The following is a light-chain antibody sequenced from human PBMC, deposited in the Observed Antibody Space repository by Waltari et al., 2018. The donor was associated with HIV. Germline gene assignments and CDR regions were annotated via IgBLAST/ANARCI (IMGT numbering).Light chain of an antibody. CDR2: AAS. CDR1: QGITDY. J-gene: IGKJ1*01. Sequence: DIQMTPSPSSLSASVGARVPITCRASQGITDYLAWYQQKPGKVPKLLIYAASTLQSGVPSRFSGSGSGTDFTLTITSLQPEDVATYYCQKYNSGQWTFGQGTKVEI. CDR3: QKYNSGQWT. V-gene: IGKV1-27*01.